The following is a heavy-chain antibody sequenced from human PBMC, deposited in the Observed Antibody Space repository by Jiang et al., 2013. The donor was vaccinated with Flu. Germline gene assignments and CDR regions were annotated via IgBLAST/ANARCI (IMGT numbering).Heavy chain of an antibody. Sequence: VQLVESGGGLVQPGRSLRLSCAASGFTFDDYAMHWVRQAPGKGLEWVSGISWNSGSIGYADSVKGRFTISRDNAKNSLYLQMNSLRAEDTALYYCAKDFIAVAGFDAFDIWGQGTMVTVSS. CDR3: AKDFIAVAGFDAFDI. V-gene: IGHV3-9*01. CDR1: GFTFDDYA. D-gene: IGHD6-19*01. CDR2: ISWNSGSI. J-gene: IGHJ3*02.